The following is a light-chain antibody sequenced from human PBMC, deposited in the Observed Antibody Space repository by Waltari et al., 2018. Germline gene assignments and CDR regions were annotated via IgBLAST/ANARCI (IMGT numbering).Light chain of an antibody. J-gene: IGLJ1*01. CDR2: SND. Sequence: QSVVTQPPSRSGAPGQRVTIFCSGGSSNIGRNTVNWYQHVPGTAPKLLIYSNDQLPSGVPDRFSGSKSGTSASLAIGGLRSEDEADYYCAAWDDSLNAYVFGSGTRAAVL. V-gene: IGLV1-44*01. CDR3: AAWDDSLNAYV. CDR1: SSNIGRNT.